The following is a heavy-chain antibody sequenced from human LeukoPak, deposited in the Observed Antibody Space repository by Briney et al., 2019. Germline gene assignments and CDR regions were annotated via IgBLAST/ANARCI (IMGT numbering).Heavy chain of an antibody. CDR3: ARGVAYLYDSSGYYDAFDV. J-gene: IGHJ3*01. CDR2: INPNSSGT. V-gene: IGHV1-2*02. CDR1: GYTFSGYY. D-gene: IGHD3-22*01. Sequence: GASVKVSCKASGYTFSGYYLHWVREAPGQGLEWMGWINPNSSGTNYAQKLQGRVTMTRDTSINTAYMELRSLRSDDTAVFFCARGVAYLYDSSGYYDAFDVWGQGTVVIVSS.